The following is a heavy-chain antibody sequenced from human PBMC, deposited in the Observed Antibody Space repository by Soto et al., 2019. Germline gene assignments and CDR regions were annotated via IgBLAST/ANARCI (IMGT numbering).Heavy chain of an antibody. CDR2: IYHTGIT. Sequence: PSETLSLTCAVSGDSISSVNWWSWVRQSPGQGLEWIWDIYHTGITNYNPSLQSRVTISMDKSKNEFSLNLTSVTAADTAVYYGARSPGNFTTSSLDPWGQGTLVTGS. D-gene: IGHD3-22*01. CDR3: ARSPGNFTTSSLDP. V-gene: IGHV4-4*02. CDR1: GDSISSVNW. J-gene: IGHJ5*02.